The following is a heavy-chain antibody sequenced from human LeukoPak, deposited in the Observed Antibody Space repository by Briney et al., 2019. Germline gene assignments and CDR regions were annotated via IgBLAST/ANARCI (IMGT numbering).Heavy chain of an antibody. D-gene: IGHD6-13*01. CDR3: AGHFSIAAAGRQGSGAFDI. CDR2: IYYSGST. J-gene: IGHJ3*02. CDR1: GGSISSSSYY. V-gene: IGHV4-39*01. Sequence: SETLSLTCTVSGGSISSSSYYWGWIRQPPGKGLEWIGSIYYSGSTYYNPSLKSRVTISVDTSKNQFSLKLSSVTAADTAVYYCAGHFSIAAAGRQGSGAFDIWGQGTMVTVSS.